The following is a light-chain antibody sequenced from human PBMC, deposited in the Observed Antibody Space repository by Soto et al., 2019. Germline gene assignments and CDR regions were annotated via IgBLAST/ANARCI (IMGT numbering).Light chain of an antibody. CDR3: QKYDDYPLT. CDR2: DAS. Sequence: DIQMTQSPSTLSAYVGDRVTITCRASQSIKNWLSWYQQKPGTAPKFLIYDASTLESGVPSRFSGSGSGTEVTLTISSLQADDFATYFCQKYDDYPLTFGGGTKVEIK. J-gene: IGKJ4*01. CDR1: QSIKNW. V-gene: IGKV1-5*01.